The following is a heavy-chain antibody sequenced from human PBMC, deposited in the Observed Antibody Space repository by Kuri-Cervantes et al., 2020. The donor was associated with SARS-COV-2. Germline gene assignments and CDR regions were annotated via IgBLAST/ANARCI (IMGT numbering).Heavy chain of an antibody. CDR2: IKADGGEM. J-gene: IGHJ3*02. V-gene: IGHV3-7*04. Sequence: GESLKISCEASGFTLTYRWMAWFRQAPGKGLEWVAAIKADGGEMVYVDSAKGRFTISRDNAKNSVFLQMSSVRIEDTSLYFSAWGRGWTFDIWGRGTMVTVSS. D-gene: IGHD3-3*01. CDR1: GFTLTYRW. CDR3: AWGRGWTFDI.